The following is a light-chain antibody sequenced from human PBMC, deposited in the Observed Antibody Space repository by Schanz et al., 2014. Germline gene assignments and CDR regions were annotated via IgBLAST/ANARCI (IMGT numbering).Light chain of an antibody. CDR2: DVS. J-gene: IGLJ2*01. CDR3: SSYTRGTTLVV. Sequence: QSALTQPASVSGSPGQSITISCTGTSSDVGGYDFVSWYQQHPDKAPKLMIYDVSNRPSGVSNRFSGSKSGNTASLTISGLQAEDEADYYCSSYTRGTTLVVFGGGTKLTVL. V-gene: IGLV2-14*03. CDR1: SSDVGGYDF.